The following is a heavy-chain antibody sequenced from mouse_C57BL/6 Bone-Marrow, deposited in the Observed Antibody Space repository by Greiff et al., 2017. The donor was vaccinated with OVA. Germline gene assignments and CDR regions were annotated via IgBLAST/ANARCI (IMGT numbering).Heavy chain of an antibody. CDR3: TSIYDGYYRYFDV. CDR2: IDPENGDT. J-gene: IGHJ1*03. D-gene: IGHD2-3*01. CDR1: GFNIKDDY. V-gene: IGHV14-4*01. Sequence: VHVKQSGAELVRPGASVKLSCTASGFNIKDDYMHWVKQRPEQGLEWIGWIDPENGDTEYASKFQGKATITADTSSNTAYLQLSSLTSEDTAVYYCTSIYDGYYRYFDVWGTGTTVTVSS.